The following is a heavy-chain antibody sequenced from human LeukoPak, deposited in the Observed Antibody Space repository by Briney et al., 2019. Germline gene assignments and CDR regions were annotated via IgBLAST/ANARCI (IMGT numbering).Heavy chain of an antibody. J-gene: IGHJ4*02. CDR3: ARQQQPRGIFDY. CDR1: GASISSGGYS. Sequence: SETLSLTCAVSGASISSGGYSWSWIRQPPGKRLEWIGYIYHSGSTYYNPSLRSRVSISVDRSKNQFSLKLSSVTAADTAVYYCARQQQPRGIFDYWGQGTLVTVSS. CDR2: IYHSGST. D-gene: IGHD6-13*01. V-gene: IGHV4-30-2*01.